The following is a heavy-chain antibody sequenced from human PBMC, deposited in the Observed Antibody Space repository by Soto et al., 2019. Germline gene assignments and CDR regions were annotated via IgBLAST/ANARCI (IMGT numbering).Heavy chain of an antibody. V-gene: IGHV1-18*01. CDR3: ARYDCWSGYYGITGWFDP. J-gene: IGHJ5*02. CDR2: ISGYDAKT. D-gene: IGHD3-3*01. CDR1: GYTFTSYG. Sequence: ASVKVSCKASGYTFTSYGISWVRQAPGQGLEWMGWISGYDAKTNYAQKLQGRVTMTTDTSTSTAYMELRSLRSDDTAVYYCARYDCWSGYYGITGWFDPWGQGTLVTVSS.